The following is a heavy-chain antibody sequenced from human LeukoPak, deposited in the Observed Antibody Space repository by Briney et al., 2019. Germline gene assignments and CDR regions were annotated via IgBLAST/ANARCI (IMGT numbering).Heavy chain of an antibody. D-gene: IGHD6-6*01. J-gene: IGHJ4*02. CDR1: GGSISSGSYY. CDR2: IYTSGST. Sequence: SETLSLTCTVSGGSISSGSYYWSWIRQPAGKGLERIGRIYTSGSTNYNPSLKSRVTISVDTSKNQFSLKLSSVTAADTAVYYCARNPSIAYFDYWGQGTLVTVSS. CDR3: ARNPSIAYFDY. V-gene: IGHV4-61*02.